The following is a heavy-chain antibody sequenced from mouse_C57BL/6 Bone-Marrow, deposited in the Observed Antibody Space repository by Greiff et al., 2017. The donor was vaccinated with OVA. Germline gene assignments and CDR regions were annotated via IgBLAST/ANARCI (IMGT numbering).Heavy chain of an antibody. V-gene: IGHV1-75*01. CDR1: GYTFTDYY. D-gene: IGHD2-1*01. CDR2: IFPGSGST. J-gene: IGHJ4*01. Sequence: VQLVESGPELVKPGASVKISCKASGYTFTDYYINWVKQRPGQGLEWIGWIFPGSGSTYYNEKFKGKATLTVDKSSSTAYMLLSSLTSEYSAVYFCASSFYGNHAMDYWGQGTSVTVSS. CDR3: ASSFYGNHAMDY.